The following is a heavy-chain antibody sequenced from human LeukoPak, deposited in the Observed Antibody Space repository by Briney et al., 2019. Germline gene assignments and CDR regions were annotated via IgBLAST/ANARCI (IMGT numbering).Heavy chain of an antibody. Sequence: PSETLSLTCTVSGGSISSGDYYWSWIRQPPGKGLGWIGYIYYSGSTYYNPSLKSRVTISVDTSKNQFSLKLSSVTAADTAVYYCARTYYYDSSGYIHFDYWGQGTLVTVSS. J-gene: IGHJ4*02. CDR2: IYYSGST. D-gene: IGHD3-22*01. CDR3: ARTYYYDSSGYIHFDY. CDR1: GGSISSGDYY. V-gene: IGHV4-30-4*08.